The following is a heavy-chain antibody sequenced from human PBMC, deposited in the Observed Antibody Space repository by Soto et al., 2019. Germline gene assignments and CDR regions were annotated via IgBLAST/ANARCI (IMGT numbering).Heavy chain of an antibody. CDR1: GDTFSSYG. J-gene: IGHJ4*02. D-gene: IGHD3-22*01. Sequence: SVKVSCKTSGDTFSSYGITWVRQAPGQGLEWMGRIIPIFGTTDYAQKFQGRVTITADKSTSTAYMELSSLRSEDTAVYYCARTLHYYDSSAQDYWGQGTLVTVSS. CDR3: ARTLHYYDSSAQDY. V-gene: IGHV1-69*06. CDR2: IIPIFGTT.